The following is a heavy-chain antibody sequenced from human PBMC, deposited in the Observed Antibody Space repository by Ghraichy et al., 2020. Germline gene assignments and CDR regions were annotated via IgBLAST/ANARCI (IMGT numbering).Heavy chain of an antibody. CDR2: IYQDGRET. CDR3: ARVRAYKCFDY. V-gene: IGHV3-7*03. CDR1: GFNSEFNFTASW. Sequence: GGSLRLSCVASGFNSEFNFTASWMNWVRQAPGRGLQWVAGIYQDGRETSLPPSLSGRFDISRDNAKRSVYLQMTGLRAEDTAFYYCARVRAYKCFDYWGHRTLVTV. D-gene: IGHD3-10*01. J-gene: IGHJ4*01.